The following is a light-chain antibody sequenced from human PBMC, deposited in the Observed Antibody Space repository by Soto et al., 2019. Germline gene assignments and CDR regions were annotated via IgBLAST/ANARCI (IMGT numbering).Light chain of an antibody. V-gene: IGKV3-11*01. J-gene: IGKJ4*01. Sequence: ETVLTQSPATLSLSPGERATLSCRASQNIRNYLIWYQQKPGQAPRLLIYDASSRATGIPARFSGSGSGTVFTLTISSLAPDDFAAYFCLQASSFPLSFGGGTKVEIK. CDR3: LQASSFPLS. CDR2: DAS. CDR1: QNIRNY.